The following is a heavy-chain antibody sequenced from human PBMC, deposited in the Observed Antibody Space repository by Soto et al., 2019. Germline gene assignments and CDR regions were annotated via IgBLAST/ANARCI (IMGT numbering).Heavy chain of an antibody. CDR1: GYTFTNND. CDR3: VRAPLDYYSADYFDN. V-gene: IGHV1-8*01. CDR2: MNPYSGNT. J-gene: IGHJ4*02. D-gene: IGHD2-21*01. Sequence: ASVKVSCKASGYTFTNNDINGVRQSSLQCLEWMGWMNPYSGNTGYARNFHGRVTMTRDNSITTAYMELSSLRSEDTAVYYCVRAPLDYYSADYFDNWGQGTLVTVSS.